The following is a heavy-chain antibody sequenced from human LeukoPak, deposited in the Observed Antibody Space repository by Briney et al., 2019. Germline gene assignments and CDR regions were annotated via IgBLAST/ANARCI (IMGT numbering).Heavy chain of an antibody. Sequence: SETLSLTCVVYGGSFGGSYWSWIRQHPGKGLEWIGYIYYSGSTYYNPSLKSRVTISVDTSKNQFSLKLSSVTAADTAVYYCARETYSGRFDPWGQGTLVTVSS. J-gene: IGHJ5*02. CDR2: IYYSGST. V-gene: IGHV4-31*11. CDR1: GGSFGGSY. D-gene: IGHD1-26*01. CDR3: ARETYSGRFDP.